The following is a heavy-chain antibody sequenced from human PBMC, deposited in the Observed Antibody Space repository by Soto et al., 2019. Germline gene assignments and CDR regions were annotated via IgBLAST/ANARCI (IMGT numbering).Heavy chain of an antibody. V-gene: IGHV1-58*01. J-gene: IGHJ6*02. CDR2: IVVGSGNT. D-gene: IGHD1-1*01. CDR3: AAGRLEPSPKYYYYYYGMDV. CDR1: GFTFTSSA. Sequence: SVKVSCKASGFTFTSSAVQWVRQARGQRLERIGWIVVGSGNTNYAQKFQERVTITRDMSTSTAYMELSSLRSEDTAVYYCAAGRLEPSPKYYYYYYGMDVWGQGTTVTVSS.